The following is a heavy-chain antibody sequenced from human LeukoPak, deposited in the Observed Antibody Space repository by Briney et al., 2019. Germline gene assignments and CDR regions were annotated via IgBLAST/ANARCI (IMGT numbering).Heavy chain of an antibody. CDR2: IPNDGSKT. Sequence: GGALRLSCAASGFSFSSYAMHWVRQAPGKGLEWVAAIPNDGSKTYYADSVKGRFTISRDNSKNTLYLQMNSLRTEDTAVYYCANERGYNYGYSFDYWGQGTLVTVSS. D-gene: IGHD5-18*01. V-gene: IGHV3-30-3*02. J-gene: IGHJ4*02. CDR1: GFSFSSYA. CDR3: ANERGYNYGYSFDY.